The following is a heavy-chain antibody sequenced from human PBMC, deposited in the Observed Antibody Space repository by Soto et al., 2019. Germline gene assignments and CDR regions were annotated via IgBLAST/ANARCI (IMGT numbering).Heavy chain of an antibody. D-gene: IGHD3-22*01. CDR3: ARDLFTMILVVTPGHAFDI. J-gene: IGHJ3*02. CDR2: ISAYNGNT. Sequence: ASVKVSCKASGYTFTSYGISWVRQAPGQGLEWMGWISAYNGNTNYAQKLQGRVTMTTDTSTSTTYMELRSLRSDDTAVYYCARDLFTMILVVTPGHAFDIWGQGTIVTVSS. V-gene: IGHV1-18*04. CDR1: GYTFTSYG.